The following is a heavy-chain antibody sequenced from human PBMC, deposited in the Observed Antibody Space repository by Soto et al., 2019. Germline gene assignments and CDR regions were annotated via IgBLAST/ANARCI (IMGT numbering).Heavy chain of an antibody. CDR1: AYTFTSYG. D-gene: IGHD2-2*01. V-gene: IGHV1-18*04. CDR3: ARIADCSTTSCSNPSRFHVRGYYYYYGLDV. Sequence: ASVKVSCKASAYTFTSYGITWVRQAPGQGLEWVGWISAYNGNSNYAQKYEGRVTMTTDTSTSTAYMELSSLRSDDTAVYYCARIADCSTTSCSNPSRFHVRGYYYYYGLDVWG. J-gene: IGHJ6*01. CDR2: ISAYNGNS.